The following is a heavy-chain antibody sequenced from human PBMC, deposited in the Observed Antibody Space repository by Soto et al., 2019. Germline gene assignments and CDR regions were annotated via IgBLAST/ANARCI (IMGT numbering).Heavy chain of an antibody. CDR3: ARSVGGYDVGDY. Sequence: QVQLVQSGAEGKKPGASVKVSCKAPGYTFIGYAIHWLRQAPGQGLEWMGWINPNSGGAKSSQNFQAWVTMTSDTSISTAYMELSRLKSDDTAVYYCARSVGGYDVGDYCGQGTLVTVSS. CDR1: GYTFIGYA. CDR2: INPNSGGA. J-gene: IGHJ4*02. V-gene: IGHV1-2*04. D-gene: IGHD5-12*01.